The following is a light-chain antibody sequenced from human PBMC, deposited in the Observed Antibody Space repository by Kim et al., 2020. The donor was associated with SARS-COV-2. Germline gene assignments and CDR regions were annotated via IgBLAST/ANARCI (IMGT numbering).Light chain of an antibody. Sequence: PGQSITISCAGTSSDVGGYNYVSWYQQHPGKAPQLMIYDVSKRPSGVPDRFSGSKSGNTASLTISGLQAEDEADYYCCSYAGSLKVFGTGTKVTVL. V-gene: IGLV2-11*01. CDR1: SSDVGGYNY. J-gene: IGLJ1*01. CDR3: CSYAGSLKV. CDR2: DVS.